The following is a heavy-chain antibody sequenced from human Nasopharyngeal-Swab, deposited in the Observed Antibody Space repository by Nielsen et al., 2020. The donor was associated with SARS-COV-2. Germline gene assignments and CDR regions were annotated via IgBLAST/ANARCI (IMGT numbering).Heavy chain of an antibody. CDR1: VGSFSGYY. Sequence: SETLSLTCAVHVGSFSGYYWSWVRQPPGKGLEWIGEVDHTGRTHNNPSLQSRVTISVDTSKNQFSLTLSSVTAADTAVYYCARGGYQLLLRNYYYGMDVWSQGTTVTVSS. CDR2: VDHTGRT. V-gene: IGHV4-34*01. D-gene: IGHD2-15*01. J-gene: IGHJ6*02. CDR3: ARGGYQLLLRNYYYGMDV.